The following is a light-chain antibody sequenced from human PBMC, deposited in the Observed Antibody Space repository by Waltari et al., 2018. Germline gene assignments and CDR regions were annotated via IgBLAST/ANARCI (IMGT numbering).Light chain of an antibody. CDR3: QYYYLYSRG. CDR2: RAS. Sequence: DIQMTQSPSTLSASVGDRVNITCRASQSIGDWMAWYQQEPGKAPKLLIYRASTLQSGVPSRFSGSGSGTEFTLTISSLQPDDFGSYYCQYYYLYSRGFGQGTKVEIK. V-gene: IGKV1-5*03. CDR1: QSIGDW. J-gene: IGKJ2*03.